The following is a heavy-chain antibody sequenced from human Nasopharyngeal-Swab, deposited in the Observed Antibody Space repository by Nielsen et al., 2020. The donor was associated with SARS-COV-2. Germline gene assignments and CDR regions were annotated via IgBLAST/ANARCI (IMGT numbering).Heavy chain of an antibody. J-gene: IGHJ4*02. CDR2: ISAYNGNT. D-gene: IGHD4-17*01. V-gene: IGHV1-18*01. CDR1: GYTFTSYG. CDR3: ARDRMTTVTTGYFDY. Sequence: ASVKVSCKASGYTFTSYGISWVRQAPGQGLEWMGWISAYNGNTNYAQKLQGRVTMTTDTSTSTAYMELRSPRSDDTAVYYCARDRMTTVTTGYFDYWGQGTLVTVSS.